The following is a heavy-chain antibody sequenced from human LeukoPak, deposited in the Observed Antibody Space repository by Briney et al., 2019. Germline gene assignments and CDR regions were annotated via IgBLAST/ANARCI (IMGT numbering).Heavy chain of an antibody. J-gene: IGHJ4*02. D-gene: IGHD6-19*01. CDR1: GGSISSYY. CDR3: ARELAHSSGWPFDY. V-gene: IGHV4-4*07. CDR2: IYISGGT. Sequence: SETLSLTCTVSGGSISSYYWSWIRQPAGKGLEWIGRIYISGGTNYNPSLKSRVTMSVDTSKNQQFSLKLTSVTAADTAVYYCARELAHSSGWPFDYWGQGTLVTVSS.